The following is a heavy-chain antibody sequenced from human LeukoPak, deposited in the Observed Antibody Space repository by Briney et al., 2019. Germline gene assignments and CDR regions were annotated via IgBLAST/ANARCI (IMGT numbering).Heavy chain of an antibody. D-gene: IGHD2-2*01. J-gene: IGHJ6*03. CDR1: GYTFTSYG. CDR3: ARLAEDIVVVPAAMRGSWYYYYMDV. CDR2: ISAYNGNT. Sequence: ASVKLSCKASGYTFTSYGICWVRQGPGQGLGWMGWISAYNGNTNYAQKPQGRVTMTTDTSTSTAYMELRSLRSDDTAVYYCARLAEDIVVVPAAMRGSWYYYYMDVWGKGTTVTVSS. V-gene: IGHV1-18*01.